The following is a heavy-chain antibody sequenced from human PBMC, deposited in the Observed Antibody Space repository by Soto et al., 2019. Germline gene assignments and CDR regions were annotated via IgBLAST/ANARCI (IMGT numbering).Heavy chain of an antibody. CDR2: IKQDESEK. CDR1: GFTFSSYW. CDR3: ARGDYFDRRFDY. J-gene: IGHJ4*02. V-gene: IGHV3-7*03. D-gene: IGHD3-22*01. Sequence: GESLKIYFAASGFTFSSYWMSWDRQAPGKGPEWVATIKQDESEKYYVDSVKGRFTVSRDNAKNSLYLQMNSLRGEDTAVYYCARGDYFDRRFDYWGQGALVTVSS.